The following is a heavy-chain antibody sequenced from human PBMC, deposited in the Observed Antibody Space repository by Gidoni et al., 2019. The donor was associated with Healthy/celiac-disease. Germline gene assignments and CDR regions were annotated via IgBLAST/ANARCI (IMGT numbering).Heavy chain of an antibody. J-gene: IGHJ6*03. CDR3: AKRPIVGATYYYYMDV. CDR2: ISGSGGST. Sequence: VQLLESGGGVVQPGGSLRLSCAASGFTLRCYAMSWGRQAPGKGLEWVSAISGSGGSTYYADSVKGRFTISRDNSKNTLYLQMNSLRAEDTAVYYCAKRPIVGATYYYYMDVWGKGTTVTVSS. CDR1: GFTLRCYA. D-gene: IGHD1-26*01. V-gene: IGHV3-23*01.